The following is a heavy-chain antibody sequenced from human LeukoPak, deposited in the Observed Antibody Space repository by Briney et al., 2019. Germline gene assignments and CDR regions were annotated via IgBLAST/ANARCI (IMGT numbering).Heavy chain of an antibody. CDR3: ARDLGYCSGDSCSSVFDY. D-gene: IGHD2-15*01. V-gene: IGHV3-7*01. Sequence: PGGSLRLSCAVSGFTFSSNWMHWVRQAPGKGLEGVANIKPEGSEKDYVDSVKGRFTISRDNAKNSLLLQMNGLRAEDTAVYYCARDLGYCSGDSCSSVFDYWGRGTLVTVSS. CDR1: GFTFSSNW. CDR2: IKPEGSEK. J-gene: IGHJ4*02.